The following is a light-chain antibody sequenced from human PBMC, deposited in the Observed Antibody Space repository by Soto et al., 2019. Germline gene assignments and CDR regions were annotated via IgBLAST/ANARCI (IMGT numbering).Light chain of an antibody. V-gene: IGKV1-39*01. Sequence: DIQMTQSPSSLSASVGDRVTITCRASESISRHLNWYQQKPGNAPKLLIYAAPSLQNGVPSRFSGSGSGTDFTLTISNLQPGDFATYYCQESYSTLSLTFGQGTRLE. J-gene: IGKJ5*01. CDR2: AAP. CDR3: QESYSTLSLT. CDR1: ESISRH.